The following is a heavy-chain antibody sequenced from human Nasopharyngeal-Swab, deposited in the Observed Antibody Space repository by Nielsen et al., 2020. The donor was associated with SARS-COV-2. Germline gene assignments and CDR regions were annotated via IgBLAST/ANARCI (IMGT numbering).Heavy chain of an antibody. V-gene: IGHV3-30*03. CDR1: GFTFSDYY. J-gene: IGHJ4*02. CDR3: ARPSGSYPFDY. D-gene: IGHD1-26*01. Sequence: GESLKISCAASGFTFSDYYMHWVRQAPGKGLEWVAVISYDGSNKYYADSVKGRFTISRDNSKNTLYLQMNSLRAEDTAVYYCARPSGSYPFDYWGQGTLVTVSS. CDR2: ISYDGSNK.